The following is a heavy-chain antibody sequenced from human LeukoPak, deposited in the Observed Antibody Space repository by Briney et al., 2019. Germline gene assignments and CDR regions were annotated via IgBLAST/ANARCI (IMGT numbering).Heavy chain of an antibody. V-gene: IGHV3-33*01. CDR2: IWCDGGNK. CDR3: AILGGGPLTYYYYGMDV. J-gene: IGHJ6*02. Sequence: GGSLRLSCAASGFTFSSYGMHWVRQAPGKGLEWVAVIWCDGGNKYYAGSVKGRFTISRDNSKNTLYLQMNSLRAEDTAVYYCAILGGGPLTYYYYGMDVWGQGTTVTVSS. CDR1: GFTFSSYG. D-gene: IGHD3-16*01.